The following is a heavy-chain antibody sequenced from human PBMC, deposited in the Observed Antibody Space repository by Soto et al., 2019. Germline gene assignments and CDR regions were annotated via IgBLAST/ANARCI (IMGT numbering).Heavy chain of an antibody. CDR3: ARMQEAVAGTSYYYGMGV. V-gene: IGHV1-69*13. CDR2: IIPIFGTA. CDR1: GGTFSSYA. Sequence: GASVKVSCKASGGTFSSYAISWVRQAPGQGLEWMGGIIPIFGTANYAQKFQGRVTITADESTSTAYMELSSLRSEDTAVYYCARMQEAVAGTSYYYGMGVWGQGTTVTVSS. J-gene: IGHJ6*02. D-gene: IGHD6-19*01.